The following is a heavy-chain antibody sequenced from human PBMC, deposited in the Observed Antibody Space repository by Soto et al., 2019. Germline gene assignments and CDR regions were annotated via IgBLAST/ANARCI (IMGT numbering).Heavy chain of an antibody. CDR2: IYYSGSA. V-gene: IGHV4-30-4*01. Sequence: PSETLSLNCTVSGGSISSGDYYWSWIRQPPGKGLEWIGYIYYSGSAYYNPSLKSRVTISVDTSKNQFSLKLSSVTAADTAVYYCARGGYYDKNFDCWGQGTLVTVSS. J-gene: IGHJ4*02. CDR1: GGSISSGDYY. D-gene: IGHD3-22*01. CDR3: ARGGYYDKNFDC.